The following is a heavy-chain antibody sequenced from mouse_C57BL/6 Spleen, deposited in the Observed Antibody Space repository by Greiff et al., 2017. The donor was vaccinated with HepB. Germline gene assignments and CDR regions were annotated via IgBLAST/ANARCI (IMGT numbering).Heavy chain of an antibody. J-gene: IGHJ4*01. D-gene: IGHD3-2*02. CDR3: ARWGSGPLYAMDY. V-gene: IGHV1-52*01. Sequence: QVHVKQPGAELVRPGSSVKLSCKASGYTFTSYWMHWVKQRPIQGLEWIGNIDPSDSETHYNQKFKDKATLTVDKSSSTAYMQLSSLTSEDSAVYYCARWGSGPLYAMDYWGQGTSVTVSS. CDR1: GYTFTSYW. CDR2: IDPSDSET.